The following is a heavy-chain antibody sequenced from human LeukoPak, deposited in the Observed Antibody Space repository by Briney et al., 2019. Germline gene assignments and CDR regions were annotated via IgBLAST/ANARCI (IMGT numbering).Heavy chain of an antibody. J-gene: IGHJ5*02. Sequence: PSETLSLTCTVSGDSISSYYWTWIRQPPGKGLEWIGYIYYSGSTNYNPSLKSRVTISVDTSKNQFSLKLSSVTAADTAVYYCARDRGYYDSSGYYWNWFDPWGQGTLVTVSS. CDR2: IYYSGST. V-gene: IGHV4-59*01. CDR3: ARDRGYYDSSGYYWNWFDP. CDR1: GDSISSYY. D-gene: IGHD3-22*01.